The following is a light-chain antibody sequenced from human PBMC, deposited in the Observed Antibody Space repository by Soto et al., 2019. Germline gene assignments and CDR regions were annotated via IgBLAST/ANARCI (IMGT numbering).Light chain of an antibody. CDR3: CSYAGSYTDV. V-gene: IGLV2-11*01. J-gene: IGLJ1*01. Sequence: QSVLTQPLSVSGSPGQSVTISCTGTSSDVGGYNYVSRYQQHPGKAPKLMIYDVSKRPSGVPDRFSGSKSGNTASLTISGLQAEDEADYYCCSYAGSYTDVFGTGTKVTVL. CDR1: SSDVGGYNY. CDR2: DVS.